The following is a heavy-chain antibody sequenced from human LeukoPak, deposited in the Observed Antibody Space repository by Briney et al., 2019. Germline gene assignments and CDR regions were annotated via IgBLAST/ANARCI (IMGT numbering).Heavy chain of an antibody. Sequence: GGSLRLSCAASGFTFSSYGMHWVRQAPGKGLEWVAFTRYDGSNKSYADSVKGRFTISRDNSKNTLYLQMNSLRAEDTAVYYCARTSIAVAGYYYYYYYMDVWGKGTTVTVSS. J-gene: IGHJ6*03. CDR2: TRYDGSNK. CDR3: ARTSIAVAGYYYYYYYMDV. V-gene: IGHV3-30*02. D-gene: IGHD6-19*01. CDR1: GFTFSSYG.